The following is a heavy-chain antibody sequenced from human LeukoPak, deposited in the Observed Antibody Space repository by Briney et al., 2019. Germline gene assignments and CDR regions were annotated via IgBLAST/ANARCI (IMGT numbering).Heavy chain of an antibody. CDR1: GYTFTGYY. D-gene: IGHD3-9*01. J-gene: IGHJ5*02. Sequence: GASVKVSCKASGYTFTGYYMHWVRQAPGQGLEWMGRINPNSGGTNYAQKFQGRVTMTSDTSISTAYMELSRLRSDDTAVYYCAREGRRYFDWLLSNWFDPWGQGTLVTVSS. V-gene: IGHV1-2*06. CDR3: AREGRRYFDWLLSNWFDP. CDR2: INPNSGGT.